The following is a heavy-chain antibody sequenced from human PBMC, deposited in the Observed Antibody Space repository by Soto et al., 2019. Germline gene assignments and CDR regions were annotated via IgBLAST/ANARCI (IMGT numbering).Heavy chain of an antibody. V-gene: IGHV1-18*01. D-gene: IGHD3-22*01. Sequence: ASVKVSCKASGYTFTSYGISWVRQAPGQGLEWMGWISAYNGNTNYAQKLQGRVTMTTDTSTSTAYMELRSLRSDDTAVYYCAREPHDYYAGSNWFDPWGQGKLVNVSS. J-gene: IGHJ5*02. CDR3: AREPHDYYAGSNWFDP. CDR1: GYTFTSYG. CDR2: ISAYNGNT.